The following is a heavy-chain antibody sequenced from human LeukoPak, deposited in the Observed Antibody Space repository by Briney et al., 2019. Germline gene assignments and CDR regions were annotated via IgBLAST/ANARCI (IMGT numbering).Heavy chain of an antibody. J-gene: IGHJ4*02. CDR1: GFTFSSYA. Sequence: AGGSLRLSCAASGFTFSSYAMSWIRRAPGKGLEWVSAISGSGGSTYYADSVKGRFTISRDNSKNTLYLQMNSLRAEDTAVYYCAKIVVVTGFVDYWGQGTLVTVSS. D-gene: IGHD2-21*02. CDR2: ISGSGGST. CDR3: AKIVVVTGFVDY. V-gene: IGHV3-23*01.